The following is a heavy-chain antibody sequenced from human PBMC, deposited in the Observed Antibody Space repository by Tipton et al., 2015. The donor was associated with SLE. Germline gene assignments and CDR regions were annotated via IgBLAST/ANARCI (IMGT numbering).Heavy chain of an antibody. Sequence: TLSLTCAVYGGSFSGYYWSWIRQPPGKGLEWIGEINHSGSTNYNPSLKSRVTISVDTSKNQFSLKLSSVTAADTAVYYCARGDSGYYLFGLDVWGQGTTVTVSS. CDR3: ARGDSGYYLFGLDV. J-gene: IGHJ6*02. D-gene: IGHD3-22*01. V-gene: IGHV4-34*01. CDR1: GGSFSGYY. CDR2: INHSGST.